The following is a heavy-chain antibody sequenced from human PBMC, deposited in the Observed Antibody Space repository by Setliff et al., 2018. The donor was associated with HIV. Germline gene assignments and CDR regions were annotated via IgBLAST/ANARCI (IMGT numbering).Heavy chain of an antibody. V-gene: IGHV1-2*06. J-gene: IGHJ3*02. Sequence: ASVKVSCKASGYTFTGYYMHWVRQAPGQGLEWMGRINPNSGGTNYAQKLQGRVTMTTDTSTSTAYMELRSLRSDDTAVYYCARALPGITMIVVVITEVESAFDIWGQGTMVTVSS. CDR2: INPNSGGT. D-gene: IGHD3-22*01. CDR3: ARALPGITMIVVVITEVESAFDI. CDR1: GYTFTGYY.